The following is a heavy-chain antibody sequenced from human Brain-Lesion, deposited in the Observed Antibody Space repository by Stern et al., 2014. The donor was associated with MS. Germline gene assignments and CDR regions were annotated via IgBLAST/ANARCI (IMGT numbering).Heavy chain of an antibody. J-gene: IGHJ4*02. CDR2: FDPEDGET. V-gene: IGHV1-24*01. Sequence: QVQLVQSGAEVKKPGASVKVSCKVSGYTLTDLSMHWVRQAHRKGLEWMGGFDPEDGETIYAQKFQGRVTMTEDTSTDTAYMELSSLRSEDTAVYYCATLSPGAGGNYYRHFDYWGQGTLVTVSS. D-gene: IGHD1-26*01. CDR1: GYTLTDLS. CDR3: ATLSPGAGGNYYRHFDY.